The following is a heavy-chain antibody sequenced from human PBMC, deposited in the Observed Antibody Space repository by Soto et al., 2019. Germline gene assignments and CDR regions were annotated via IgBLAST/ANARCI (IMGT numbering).Heavy chain of an antibody. J-gene: IGHJ6*02. CDR2: INHSGST. CDR1: GGSFSGYY. CDR3: ARDSGYDSKYYYYYGMDV. Sequence: SETLSLTCAVYGGSFSGYYWSWIRQPPGKGLEWIGEINHSGSTNYNPSLKSRVTISVDTSKNQFSLKLSSVTAADTAVYYCARDSGYDSKYYYYYGMDVWGQGTTVTVSS. V-gene: IGHV4-34*01. D-gene: IGHD5-12*01.